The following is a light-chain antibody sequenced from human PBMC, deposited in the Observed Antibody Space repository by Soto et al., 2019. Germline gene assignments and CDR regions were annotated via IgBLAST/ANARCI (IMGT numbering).Light chain of an antibody. Sequence: EIVFTQSPGTLSLSPGERATLSCRASQSVTSNYLAWYQQKPGQAPRLLIYGASSRATGIPDRFSGSGSGTHFTLTISRLEPEHFAVYYCQQYGNSRWTFDQGTKVEIK. CDR2: GAS. V-gene: IGKV3-20*01. CDR1: QSVTSNY. J-gene: IGKJ1*01. CDR3: QQYGNSRWT.